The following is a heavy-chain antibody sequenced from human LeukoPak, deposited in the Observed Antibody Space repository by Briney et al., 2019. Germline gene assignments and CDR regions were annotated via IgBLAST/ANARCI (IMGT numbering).Heavy chain of an antibody. J-gene: IGHJ4*02. CDR1: GFTVSSNY. V-gene: IGHV3-23*01. CDR2: ISGSGGST. Sequence: PGGSLRLTCAASGFTVSSNYMSWVRQAPGKGLEWVSAISGSGGSTYYADSVKGRFTISRDNSKNTLYLQMNSLRAEDTAVYYCAKDVGAGEFDYWGQGTLVTVSS. CDR3: AKDVGAGEFDY. D-gene: IGHD1-26*01.